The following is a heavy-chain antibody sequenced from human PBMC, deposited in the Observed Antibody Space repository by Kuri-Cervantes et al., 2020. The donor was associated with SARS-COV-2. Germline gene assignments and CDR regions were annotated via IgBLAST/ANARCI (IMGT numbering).Heavy chain of an antibody. CDR1: GYSISSGYY. CDR2: IYHSGST. CDR3: ARVGPGDV. V-gene: IGHV4-38-2*01. J-gene: IGHJ6*04. Sequence: SETLSLTCAVSGYSISSGYYWGWIRQPPGKGLEWIGSIYHSGSTYYNPSLKSRVTISVDTSKNQFSLKLNSVTAADTAVYYCARVGPGDVWGKGTTVTVSS.